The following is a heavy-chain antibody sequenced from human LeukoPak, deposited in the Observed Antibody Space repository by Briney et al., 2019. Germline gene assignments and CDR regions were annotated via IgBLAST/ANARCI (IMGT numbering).Heavy chain of an antibody. V-gene: IGHV3-33*01. Sequence: PGTSLRLSCASSGFTFKNIGMRWVRQAPGKGLDGVAAIWYDGSNKYYVYSVKGRFPISRDHPKSTLYLQMNSLRSEDSAVYYCAREGGRCDSTSCSVLYYGMDVWGKGTTVTVS. CDR2: IWYDGSNK. CDR3: AREGGRCDSTSCSVLYYGMDV. J-gene: IGHJ6*04. D-gene: IGHD2-2*01. CDR1: GFTFKNIG.